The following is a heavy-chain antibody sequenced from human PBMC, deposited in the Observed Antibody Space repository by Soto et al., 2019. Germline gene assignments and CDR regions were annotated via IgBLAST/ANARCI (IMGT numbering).Heavy chain of an antibody. V-gene: IGHV3-30-3*01. J-gene: IGHJ6*02. CDR1: GVTFSTYA. CDR3: AKDGGGYNYGYVMLDKYYYGMDV. D-gene: IGHD5-18*01. CDR2: ISYDGTNK. Sequence: GGSLRLSCAASGVTFSTYAMHWVRQAPGKGLEWVAVISYDGTNKYYADSVRGRFTISRDNSKNTLFLQMNSLRAEDTAVYYCAKDGGGYNYGYVMLDKYYYGMDVWGQGTTVTVSS.